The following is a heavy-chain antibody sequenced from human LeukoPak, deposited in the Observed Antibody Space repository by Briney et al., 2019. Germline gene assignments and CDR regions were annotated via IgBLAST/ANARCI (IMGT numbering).Heavy chain of an antibody. V-gene: IGHV3-21*01. Sequence: GGSLILSCAASGFTFSSYSMNRVRQAPGKVLGWVSSISSSSYIYYADSVKGRLTISRDNAKNSLYLQMNSLRAEDTAVYYCASLPMVAANYMDVWGKGTTVTVSS. D-gene: IGHD2-15*01. J-gene: IGHJ6*03. CDR1: GFTFSSYS. CDR3: ASLPMVAANYMDV. CDR2: ISSSSYI.